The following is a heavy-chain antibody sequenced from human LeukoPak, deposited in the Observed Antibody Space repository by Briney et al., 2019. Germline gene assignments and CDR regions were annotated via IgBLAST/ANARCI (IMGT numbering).Heavy chain of an antibody. CDR1: GGSISSSNW. D-gene: IGHD4-17*01. V-gene: IGHV4-4*02. J-gene: IGHJ3*02. Sequence: PSETLSLTCAVSGGSISSSNWWSWVRQPPGKGLEWIGEIYHSGSTNYNPSLKSRVTISVDTSKNQFSLKLSSVTAADTAVYYCARDTTVTKGAFDIWGQGTMVTVSS. CDR2: IYHSGST. CDR3: ARDTTVTKGAFDI.